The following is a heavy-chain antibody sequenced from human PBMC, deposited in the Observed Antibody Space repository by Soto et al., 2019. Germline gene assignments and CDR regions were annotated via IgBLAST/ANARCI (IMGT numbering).Heavy chain of an antibody. D-gene: IGHD6-13*01. Sequence: ASVKVSCKAAGYTFTSHGISWVRQASGQGLEWMGWISTFHGSINYAQKFQGRVTMTTDTLTSTAYMELRSLRSDDTAVYYCARGAASGTDFDYWGQGTLVTVSS. CDR2: ISTFHGSI. V-gene: IGHV1-18*01. CDR3: ARGAASGTDFDY. J-gene: IGHJ4*02. CDR1: GYTFTSHG.